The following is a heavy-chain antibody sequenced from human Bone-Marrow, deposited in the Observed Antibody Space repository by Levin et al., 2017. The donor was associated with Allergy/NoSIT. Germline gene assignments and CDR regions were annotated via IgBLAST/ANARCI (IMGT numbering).Heavy chain of an antibody. V-gene: IGHV3-48*03. J-gene: IGHJ4*02. CDR1: GFTFSSCE. D-gene: IGHD3-3*01. Sequence: GGSLRLSCAASGFTFSSCEMNWVRQPPGKGLEWVAYVSSSGDTIHYADSVRGRFTISRDNAKNSLYLQMNSLRVEDTAVYYCARDATPVFGVVYVDYWGQGTLVTVSS. CDR3: ARDATPVFGVVYVDY. CDR2: VSSSGDTI.